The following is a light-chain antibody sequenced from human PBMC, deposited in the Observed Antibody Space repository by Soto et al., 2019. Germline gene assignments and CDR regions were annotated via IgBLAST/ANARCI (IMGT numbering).Light chain of an antibody. CDR3: MQALQTPLT. V-gene: IGKV2-28*01. Sequence: EIVMTQSPLTLPVTPGEPASISCRSSQSLLYNNTYNYLDWYVQKPGQSPQLLIYFGSNRAPGVPDRFSGSGSGTDFTLKISRVEAEDVGVYYCMQALQTPLTFGGGTKVDI. J-gene: IGKJ4*01. CDR2: FGS. CDR1: QSLLYNNTYNY.